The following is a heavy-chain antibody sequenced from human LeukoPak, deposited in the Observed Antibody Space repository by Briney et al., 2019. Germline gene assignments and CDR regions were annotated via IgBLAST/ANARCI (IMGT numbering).Heavy chain of an antibody. J-gene: IGHJ4*02. CDR1: GFTFSSYS. D-gene: IGHD3-3*01. CDR2: ISGSGDDT. CDR3: ARDYDEYSFDY. Sequence: GGSLRLSCPVSGFTFSSYSMSWARQAPGKGLEWVSSISGSGDDTDYADSVKGRFTISRDNSKNTLYLQMNSLRAEDTAVYYCARDYDEYSFDYWGQGTLVTVSS. V-gene: IGHV3-23*01.